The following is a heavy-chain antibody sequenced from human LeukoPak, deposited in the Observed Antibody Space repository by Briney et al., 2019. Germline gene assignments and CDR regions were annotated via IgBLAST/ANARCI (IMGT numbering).Heavy chain of an antibody. CDR2: ISGDGVST. Sequence: GGSLRLSCVASGLTIADFAMHWVRQAPGKGLEWVSLISGDGVSTFYADSVKGRFSISRDNSKNSLSLEMNSLRTEDTAMYYCARESGKFDYWGQGTLVAVSS. V-gene: IGHV3-43*02. J-gene: IGHJ4*02. CDR1: GLTIADFA. CDR3: ARESGKFDY.